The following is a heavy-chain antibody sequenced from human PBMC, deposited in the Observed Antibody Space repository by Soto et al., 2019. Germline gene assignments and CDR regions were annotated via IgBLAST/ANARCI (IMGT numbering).Heavy chain of an antibody. J-gene: IGHJ4*02. CDR2: INSNGGST. CDR3: ARGSGYDFDY. Sequence: GGSLRLSCAASGFTFSRYAMYWVRQAPGKGLEYVSAINSNGGSTYYANSVKGRFTISRDNSKNTLYLQMGSLRAEDMAVYYCARGSGYDFDYWGQGALVTVSS. V-gene: IGHV3-64*01. CDR1: GFTFSRYA. D-gene: IGHD5-12*01.